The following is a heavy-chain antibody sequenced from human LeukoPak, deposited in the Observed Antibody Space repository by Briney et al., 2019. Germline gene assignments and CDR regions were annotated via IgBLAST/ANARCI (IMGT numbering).Heavy chain of an antibody. CDR1: GFTFSTYS. CDR3: ARGVSGATALDF. D-gene: IGHD4/OR15-4a*01. CDR2: ISIGSTYV. Sequence: GGSLRLSCTASGFTFSTYSMNWVRQAPGKGLEWVSYISIGSTYVYYADSVRDRFTVSRDNAKNSLVLQMNSLRAEDTAVYYCARGVSGATALDFWGQGTLVTVSS. V-gene: IGHV3-21*01. J-gene: IGHJ4*02.